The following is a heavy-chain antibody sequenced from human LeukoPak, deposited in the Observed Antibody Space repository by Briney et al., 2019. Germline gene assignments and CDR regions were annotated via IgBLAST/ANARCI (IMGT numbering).Heavy chain of an antibody. D-gene: IGHD3-22*01. CDR1: GFTFSSYA. Sequence: PGGSLRLSCAASGFTFSSYAMSWVRQAPGKGLEWVAVISYDGSNKYYADSVKGRFTISRDNSKNTLYLQMNSLRAEDTAVYYCAKDFDYYDSSGYYVLDYWGQGTLVTVSS. CDR2: ISYDGSNK. V-gene: IGHV3-30*18. J-gene: IGHJ4*02. CDR3: AKDFDYYDSSGYYVLDY.